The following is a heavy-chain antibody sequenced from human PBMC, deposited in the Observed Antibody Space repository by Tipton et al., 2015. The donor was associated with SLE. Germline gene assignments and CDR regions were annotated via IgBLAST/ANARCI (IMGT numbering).Heavy chain of an antibody. CDR2: IRYDGGNK. CDR1: GFTFSSYG. Sequence: GSLRLSCATSGFTFSSYGMHWVRQAPGKGLEWVAVIRYDGGNKYYADSVKGRFTISRGNSKNTLYLQMNSLRAEDTAVYYCAKAQSGSGSNFDYWGQGTLVTVSS. D-gene: IGHD3-10*01. V-gene: IGHV3-30*02. J-gene: IGHJ4*02. CDR3: AKAQSGSGSNFDY.